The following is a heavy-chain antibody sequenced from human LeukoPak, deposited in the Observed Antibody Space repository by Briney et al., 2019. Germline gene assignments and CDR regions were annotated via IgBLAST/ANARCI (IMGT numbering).Heavy chain of an antibody. J-gene: IGHJ4*02. CDR3: APTNSWSYYFET. Sequence: ASVTDSCKTSGYTSTGYYIHWVRQAPGHGLEWMGWINPNSGGTTYAQKFQGTVTMTRDTSIHTAYMELSRLRSDDTAVYYCAPTNSWSYYFETGGKGPLVTVSS. CDR1: GYTSTGYY. D-gene: IGHD6-13*01. V-gene: IGHV1-2*02. CDR2: INPNSGGT.